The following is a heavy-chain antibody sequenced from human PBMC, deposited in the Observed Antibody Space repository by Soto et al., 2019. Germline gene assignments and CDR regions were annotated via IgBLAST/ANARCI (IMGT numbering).Heavy chain of an antibody. D-gene: IGHD2-2*01. CDR2: MYYSGST. J-gene: IGHJ6*02. Sequence: SATLSLTRTVSGGSISSSRSYWGWIRQPPVKGLEWIGNMYYSGSTYYNPSLKSRITMSVYTSKNQFPLKLSSVTAANTAVFYCARLMGDIVVVPAAMLRVTYAYCAMDVCGQGTTV. V-gene: IGHV4-39*01. CDR3: ARLMGDIVVVPAAMLRVTYAYCAMDV. CDR1: GGSISSSRSY.